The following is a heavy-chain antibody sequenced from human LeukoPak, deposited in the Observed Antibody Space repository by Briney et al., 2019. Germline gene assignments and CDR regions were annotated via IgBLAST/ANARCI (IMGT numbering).Heavy chain of an antibody. CDR3: ASAVSSSWVDY. Sequence: SQTLSLTCTVSGGSISNGDHYWSWIRQPPGKGLEWIGYIYYSGSTNYNPSLKSRVTISVDTSKNQFSLKLSSVTAADTAVYYCASAVSSSWVDYWGQGTLVTVSS. V-gene: IGHV4-61*08. D-gene: IGHD6-13*01. CDR1: GGSISNGDHY. CDR2: IYYSGST. J-gene: IGHJ4*02.